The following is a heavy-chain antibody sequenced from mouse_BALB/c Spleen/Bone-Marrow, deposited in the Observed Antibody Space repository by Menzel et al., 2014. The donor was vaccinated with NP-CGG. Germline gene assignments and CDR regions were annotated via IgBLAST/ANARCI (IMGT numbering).Heavy chain of an antibody. CDR1: GFTFRGYG. D-gene: IGHD3-3*01. CDR2: ISGSGSST. V-gene: IGHV5-6-3*01. J-gene: IGHJ2*01. Sequence: EVQRVESGGGLVQPGGSLKLSCAASGFTFRGYGMSWVRQTPDKGLELVATISGSGSSTYYPDSVKGRFTISRDNARNTLYLQMSSLKSEDTAMYYCARGRDRFDYWGQGTTLTVSS. CDR3: ARGRDRFDY.